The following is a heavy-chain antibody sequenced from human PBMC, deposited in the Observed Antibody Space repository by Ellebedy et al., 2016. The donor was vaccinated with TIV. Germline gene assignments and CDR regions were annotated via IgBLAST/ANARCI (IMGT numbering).Heavy chain of an antibody. J-gene: IGHJ6*02. CDR3: TRDHFQIPPGAMDV. Sequence: PGGSLRLSCAASGFTFNKYWMHWVRQTPGKGLEWVGRIKSPTDGGAADLAAAVKGRFVISRDDSENTVYLQMNGISIDDSAVYFCTRDHFQIPPGAMDVWGPGTTVTVSS. CDR2: IKSPTDGGAA. V-gene: IGHV3-15*07. D-gene: IGHD2/OR15-2a*01. CDR1: GFTFNKYW.